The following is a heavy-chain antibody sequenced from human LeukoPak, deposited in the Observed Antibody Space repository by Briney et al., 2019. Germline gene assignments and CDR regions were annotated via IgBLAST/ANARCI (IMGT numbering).Heavy chain of an antibody. Sequence: SGGSLRLSCAASGVTISDYYKSWIRQAPGKGLEWVSYIRSSGSTIYYADSVKGRFTISRDNAKNSLYLQMNSLSAHGTAVYYLAIVDCSSTSCYEFVYWGQGSLVTVSS. CDR2: IRSSGSTI. CDR1: GVTISDYY. V-gene: IGHV3-11*04. CDR3: AIVDCSSTSCYEFVY. D-gene: IGHD2-2*01. J-gene: IGHJ4*02.